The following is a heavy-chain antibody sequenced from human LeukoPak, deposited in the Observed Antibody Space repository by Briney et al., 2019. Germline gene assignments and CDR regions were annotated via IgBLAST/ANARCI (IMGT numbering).Heavy chain of an antibody. D-gene: IGHD2-8*01. CDR2: IYYSGST. J-gene: IGHJ5*02. CDR1: GDSINSGSYY. CDR3: ARLSGVLLPGPPDHWFDP. V-gene: IGHV4-39*07. Sequence: SETLSLTCTVSGDSINSGSYYWVWIRQPPGKGLEWIGSIYYSGSTYYSPSLKSRVTISVDTSKNQFSLKLSSVTAADTTVYYCARLSGVLLPGPPDHWFDPWGQGTLVTVSS.